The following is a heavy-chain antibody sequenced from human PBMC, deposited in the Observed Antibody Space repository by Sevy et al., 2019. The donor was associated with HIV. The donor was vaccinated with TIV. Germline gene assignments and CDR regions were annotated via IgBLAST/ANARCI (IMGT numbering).Heavy chain of an antibody. D-gene: IGHD4-17*01. V-gene: IGHV1-46*01. CDR2: INPSGGST. CDR3: ARDIAYGQPEIYFDY. CDR1: GYTFTSYY. Sequence: ASVKVSCKASGYTFTSYYMHWVRQAPGQGLEWMGIINPSGGSTSYAQKFQGRVTRTRDTSTSTVYMELSSLRSEDTAVYYCARDIAYGQPEIYFDYWGQRTLVTVSS. J-gene: IGHJ4*02.